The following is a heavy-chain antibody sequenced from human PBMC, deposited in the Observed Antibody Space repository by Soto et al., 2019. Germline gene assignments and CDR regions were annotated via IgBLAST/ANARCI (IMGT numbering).Heavy chain of an antibody. V-gene: IGHV4-61*01. J-gene: IGHJ6*02. Sequence: QVQLQESGPGLVKPSETLSLTCTVSGDSVSSGFYYWNWIRQPPGKGLEWIGYIYFSRSTNYNPSLKSRLTIALDTSKKQLSLRLNSVTAADTAVYYCATDPITGTGWDNAYYGMHVWGQGTTVTVSS. CDR3: ATDPITGTGWDNAYYGMHV. D-gene: IGHD1-7*01. CDR1: GDSVSSGFYY. CDR2: IYFSRST.